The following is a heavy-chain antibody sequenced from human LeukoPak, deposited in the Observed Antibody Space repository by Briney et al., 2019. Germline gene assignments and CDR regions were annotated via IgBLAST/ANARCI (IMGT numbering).Heavy chain of an antibody. CDR1: GFTFSSYA. J-gene: IGHJ4*02. D-gene: IGHD2-15*01. V-gene: IGHV3-23*01. CDR2: ISGSGGRT. Sequence: GGSLRLSCAASGFTFSSYAMSWVRQAPGQGLEWVSAISGSGGRTYYAESVKGRFTISRGNSKNTLYLQMNSLRAEDTAVYYCAKPQSGSGYWGQGTLVTVSS. CDR3: AKPQSGSGY.